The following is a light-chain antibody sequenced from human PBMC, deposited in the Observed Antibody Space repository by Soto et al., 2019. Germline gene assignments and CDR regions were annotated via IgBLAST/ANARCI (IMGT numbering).Light chain of an antibody. Sequence: QSALTQPPSVSAAPGQKVTISCSGSSSNIGGNSVSWYQQLPGTAPKLLIYDDNKRPSGIPDRFSGSKSGTSATLGITGFQTGDEADCYCGSWDSSLSAYVFGTGTKV. V-gene: IGLV1-51*01. CDR2: DDN. J-gene: IGLJ1*01. CDR3: GSWDSSLSAYV. CDR1: SSNIGGNS.